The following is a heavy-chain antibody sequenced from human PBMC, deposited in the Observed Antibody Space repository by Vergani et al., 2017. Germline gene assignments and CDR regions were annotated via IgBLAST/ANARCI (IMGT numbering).Heavy chain of an antibody. CDR2: IWYDGSNK. CDR1: GFTFSSYG. D-gene: IGHD3-3*01. J-gene: IGHJ6*03. Sequence: QVQLVESGGGVVQPGRSLRLSCAASGFTFSSYGMHWVRQAPGKGLEWVAVIWYDGSNKYYADSVKGRFTISRDNSKNTLYLQMNSLRAEDTAVYYCARDRAIFGVVIRYYYYMDVWGKGTTVTVSS. V-gene: IGHV3-33*01. CDR3: ARDRAIFGVVIRYYYYMDV.